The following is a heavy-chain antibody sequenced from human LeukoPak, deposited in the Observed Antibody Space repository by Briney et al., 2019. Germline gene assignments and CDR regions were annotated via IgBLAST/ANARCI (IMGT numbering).Heavy chain of an antibody. CDR2: INHSGST. D-gene: IGHD3-22*01. V-gene: IGHV4-34*01. J-gene: IGHJ3*02. Sequence: PSEALSLTCAVYGGSFSGYYWSWIRQPPGKGLEWIGEINHSGSTNYNPSLKSRVTISVDTSKNQFSLKLSSVTAADTAVYYCARVFGYWRLGHAFDIWGQGTMVTVSS. CDR3: ARVFGYWRLGHAFDI. CDR1: GGSFSGYY.